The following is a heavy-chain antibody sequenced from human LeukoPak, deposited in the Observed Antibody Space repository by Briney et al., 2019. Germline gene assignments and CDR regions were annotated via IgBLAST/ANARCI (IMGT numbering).Heavy chain of an antibody. D-gene: IGHD2-15*01. Sequence: SETLSPTCAVYGGSFSGYYWSWIRQPPGKGLEWIGEINHSGSTNYNPSLKSRVTISVDTSKNQFSLKLSSVTAADTAVYYCARLRGYCSGGSCYSLSYYFDYWGQGTLVTVSS. CDR2: INHSGST. CDR3: ARLRGYCSGGSCYSLSYYFDY. V-gene: IGHV4-34*01. J-gene: IGHJ4*02. CDR1: GGSFSGYY.